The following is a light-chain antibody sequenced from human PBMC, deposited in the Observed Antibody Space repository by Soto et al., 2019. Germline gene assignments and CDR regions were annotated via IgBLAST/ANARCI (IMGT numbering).Light chain of an antibody. V-gene: IGKV1-5*03. CDR3: QQYNTYPLT. J-gene: IGKJ4*01. Sequence: DIQMTQSPSTLSASVGDRVTITCRASQRISPWLAGYQQKPGKAPKLLSYKAPSLEGGVPSRFSGSGSGTEFNITISSLQPDDFATDYCQQYNTYPLTFGGGTTVDIE. CDR1: QRISPW. CDR2: KAP.